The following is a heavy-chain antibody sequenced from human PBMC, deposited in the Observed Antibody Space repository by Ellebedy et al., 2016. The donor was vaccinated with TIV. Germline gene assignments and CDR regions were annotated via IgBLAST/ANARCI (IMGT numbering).Heavy chain of an antibody. J-gene: IGHJ4*02. CDR2: ISGGAST. D-gene: IGHD5-12*01. CDR1: GFTSSDYW. Sequence: GESLKISCAASGFTSSDYWMSWVRQAPGKGLEWVSAISGGASTYYADFVKGRFTISRDNSKSTLYLQMNSLRAEDTAVYYCAKHLVNNGYEFDYWGQGTLVTVSS. CDR3: AKHLVNNGYEFDY. V-gene: IGHV3-23*01.